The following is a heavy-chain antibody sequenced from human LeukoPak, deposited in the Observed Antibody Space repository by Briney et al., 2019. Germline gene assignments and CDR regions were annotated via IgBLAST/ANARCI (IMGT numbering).Heavy chain of an antibody. J-gene: IGHJ4*02. CDR3: ATRGYSGYSPFDY. Sequence: ASVKVSCKASGYTFTSYGISWVRQAPGQGLEWMGWMNPNSGNTGYAQKFQGRVTMTRNTSISTAYMELSSLRSEDTAVYYCATRGYSGYSPFDYWGQGTLVTVSS. D-gene: IGHD5-12*01. CDR1: GYTFTSYG. CDR2: MNPNSGNT. V-gene: IGHV1-8*02.